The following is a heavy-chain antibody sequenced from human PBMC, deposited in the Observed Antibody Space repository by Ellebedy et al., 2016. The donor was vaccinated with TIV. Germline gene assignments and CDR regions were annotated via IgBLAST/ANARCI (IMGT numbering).Heavy chain of an antibody. CDR2: INHGGST. J-gene: IGHJ4*02. D-gene: IGHD6-19*01. CDR1: GGSFSGYY. Sequence: SETLSLXXAVYGGSFSGYYWSWIRQPPGKGLEWIGEINHGGSTNYNPSLKSRVTISVDTSKNQFSLKLSSVTAADTAVYYCARGGWSYFDYWGQGTLVTVSS. CDR3: ARGGWSYFDY. V-gene: IGHV4-34*01.